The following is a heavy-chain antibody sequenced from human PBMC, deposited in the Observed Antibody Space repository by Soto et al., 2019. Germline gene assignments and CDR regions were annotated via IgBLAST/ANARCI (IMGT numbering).Heavy chain of an antibody. CDR3: AGDLRAGGDY. D-gene: IGHD1-26*01. J-gene: IGHJ4*02. CDR2: INPRADST. Sequence: QVQLVQSGAEVKKPGASVKVSCKASGYTLSDANINWVRQAPGQGPEWMGIINPRADSTNYAQKFQGRVTLTRDTSTGTVYMELSSLRSEDTAVYYCAGDLRAGGDYWGQGTLVTVSS. CDR1: GYTLSDAN. V-gene: IGHV1-46*01.